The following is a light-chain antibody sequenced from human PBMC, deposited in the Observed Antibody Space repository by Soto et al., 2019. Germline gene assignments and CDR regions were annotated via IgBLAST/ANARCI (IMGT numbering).Light chain of an antibody. CDR1: QSVNNN. J-gene: IGKJ5*01. V-gene: IGKV3-15*01. Sequence: EMVMTQSPATLSVSPGERATLSCRASQSVNNNLAWYQQKPGQAPRLLIYDASTRATVIPARFSGSGSGTEFTLTISSLQPADFAVYYCQKYNDWPPITVGQGTRREI. CDR3: QKYNDWPPIT. CDR2: DAS.